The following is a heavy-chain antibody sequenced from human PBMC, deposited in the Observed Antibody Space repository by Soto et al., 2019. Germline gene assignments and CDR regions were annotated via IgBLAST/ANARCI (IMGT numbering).Heavy chain of an antibody. CDR1: GYTFTSYA. V-gene: IGHV1-3*01. D-gene: IGHD5-12*01. J-gene: IGHJ6*02. CDR2: INAGNGNT. Sequence: ASVKVSCKASGYTFTSYAMHWVRQAPGQRLEWMGWINAGNGNTKYSQKFQGRVTITRDMSISTAYMELSRLRSDDTAVYYCARGGGYGLNYYYGMDVWGQGTTVTVSS. CDR3: ARGGGYGLNYYYGMDV.